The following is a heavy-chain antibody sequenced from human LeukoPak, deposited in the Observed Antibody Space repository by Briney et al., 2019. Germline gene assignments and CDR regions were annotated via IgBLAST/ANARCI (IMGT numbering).Heavy chain of an antibody. Sequence: GGSLRLSCAASGFTFSSYAMSWVRQAPGKGLEWVSAICGSGGSTYYADSVKGRFTISRDNSKNTLYLQMNRLRAEDTAVYYCAKVGSAGITMIVVVRTVRGAFDIWGQGTMVTVSS. V-gene: IGHV3-23*01. J-gene: IGHJ3*02. CDR2: ICGSGGST. D-gene: IGHD3-22*01. CDR1: GFTFSSYA. CDR3: AKVGSAGITMIVVVRTVRGAFDI.